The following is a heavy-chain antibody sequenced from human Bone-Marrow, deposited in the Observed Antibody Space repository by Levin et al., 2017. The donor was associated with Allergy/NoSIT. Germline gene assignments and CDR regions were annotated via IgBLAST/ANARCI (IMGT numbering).Heavy chain of an antibody. CDR3: ARDRTIAAAGVGHYYYGMDV. D-gene: IGHD6-13*01. J-gene: IGHJ6*02. CDR1: GGSITNYY. CDR2: IYYSGST. Sequence: SQTLSLTCTVSGGSITNYYWSWIRQPPGKGLEWIGYIYYSGSTNYNPSLKSRVTISVDTSKNQFSLKLSSVTAADSAVYYCARDRTIAAAGVGHYYYGMDVWGQGTTVTVSS. V-gene: IGHV4-59*01.